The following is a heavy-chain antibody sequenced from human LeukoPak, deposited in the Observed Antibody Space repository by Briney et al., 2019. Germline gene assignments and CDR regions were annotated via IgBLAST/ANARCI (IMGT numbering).Heavy chain of an antibody. V-gene: IGHV3-7*03. CDR3: AKWNRQPLVKGWFDS. J-gene: IGHJ5*01. D-gene: IGHD6-13*01. Sequence: PGGSLRLSCAASGFTFSSYWMSWVRQAPGKGLEWVAHIKQDGSEKYYVESVRGRFTISRDNAKNSLYLQMKSMRDEDTALYFCAKWNRQPLVKGWFDSWGQGTLVTVSS. CDR1: GFTFSSYW. CDR2: IKQDGSEK.